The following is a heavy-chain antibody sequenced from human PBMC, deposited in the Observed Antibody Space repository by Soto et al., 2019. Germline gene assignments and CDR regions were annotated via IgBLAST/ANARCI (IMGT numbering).Heavy chain of an antibody. CDR3: AREPPALKGDAYDV. CDR1: GGTFSSYT. Sequence: QVQLVQSGAEMKRPGSSVNVSCKASGGTFSSYTISWVRQAPGQGLEWVGRIIPLLRIANYAQKFQGRVTITADRSSGTDYMDLSSLTSDDTAVYYCAREPPALKGDAYDVWGQGTMVIVSS. J-gene: IGHJ3*01. V-gene: IGHV1-69*08. CDR2: IIPLLRIA.